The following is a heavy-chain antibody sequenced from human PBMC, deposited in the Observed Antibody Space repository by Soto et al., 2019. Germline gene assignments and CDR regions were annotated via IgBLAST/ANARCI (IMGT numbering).Heavy chain of an antibody. CDR1: GFTFSSYG. Sequence: QVQLVESGGGVVQPGRTLRLSCAASGFTFSSYGMHWVRQAPGKGLEWVAVIWYDGSNKYYADSVKGRFTISRDNSKNTLYLQMNSLRAEDTAVYHCARDLRRGSAHLRGSYHPAGWFDPWGQGTLVTVSS. CDR2: IWYDGSNK. D-gene: IGHD3-16*02. V-gene: IGHV3-33*01. CDR3: ARDLRRGSAHLRGSYHPAGWFDP. J-gene: IGHJ5*02.